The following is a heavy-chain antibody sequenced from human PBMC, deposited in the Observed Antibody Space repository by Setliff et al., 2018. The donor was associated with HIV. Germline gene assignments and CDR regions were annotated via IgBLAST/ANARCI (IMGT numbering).Heavy chain of an antibody. CDR3: ARTAGGGFLTNYYYMDV. Sequence: GGSLRLSCAASGFTFRSYAMSWVRQAPGKALEWVSGISGSGGTTYYADSVKGRFTISRDNSKNTLDLQMNSLRAEDTAVYYCARTAGGGFLTNYYYMDVWGKGTTVTVS. J-gene: IGHJ6*03. CDR2: ISGSGGTT. CDR1: GFTFRSYA. D-gene: IGHD3-3*01. V-gene: IGHV3-23*01.